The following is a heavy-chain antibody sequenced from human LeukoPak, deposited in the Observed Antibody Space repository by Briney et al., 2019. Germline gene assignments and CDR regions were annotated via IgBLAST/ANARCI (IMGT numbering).Heavy chain of an antibody. V-gene: IGHV1-2*02. CDR1: GYTFIDSY. J-gene: IGHJ4*02. CDR2: INPNSGGT. Sequence: ASVRVSCKASGYTFIDSYMHWVRQAPGQGLEWMGWINPNSGGTRYARQFQGRVTMTRDTSVSTAYMELSSLRSDDTAVYYCARVQGTLGYCTSTSCYNMDYWGQGTLVTVSS. D-gene: IGHD2-2*02. CDR3: ARVQGTLGYCTSTSCYNMDY.